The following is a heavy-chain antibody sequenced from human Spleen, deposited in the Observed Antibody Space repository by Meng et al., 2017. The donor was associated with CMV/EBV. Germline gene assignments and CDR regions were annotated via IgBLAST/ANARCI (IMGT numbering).Heavy chain of an antibody. J-gene: IGHJ4*02. CDR3: ARSTNGYNYGPLDY. CDR2: INHSGST. Sequence: VALQQWGAGLLKPSETLSLTCAVYGGSFSGYYWSWIRQPPGKGLEWIGEINHSGSTNYNPSLKSRVTISVDTSKNQFSLKLSSVTAADTAVYYCARSTNGYNYGPLDYWGQGTLVTVSS. D-gene: IGHD5-24*01. CDR1: GGSFSGYY. V-gene: IGHV4-34*01.